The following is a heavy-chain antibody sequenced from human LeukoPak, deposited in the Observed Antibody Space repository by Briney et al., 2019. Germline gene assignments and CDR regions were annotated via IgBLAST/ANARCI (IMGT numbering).Heavy chain of an antibody. D-gene: IGHD4-17*01. J-gene: IGHJ6*03. V-gene: IGHV3-7*01. CDR3: ARDNGDYLYYYYYMDV. CDR2: IKQDGSEK. Sequence: GGSLRLSCAASGFTFSSYWMSWVRQAPGKGLEWVANIKQDGSEKYYVDSVKGRLTISRDNAKNSLYLQMNSLRAEDTAVYYCARDNGDYLYYYYYMDVWGKGTTVTISS. CDR1: GFTFSSYW.